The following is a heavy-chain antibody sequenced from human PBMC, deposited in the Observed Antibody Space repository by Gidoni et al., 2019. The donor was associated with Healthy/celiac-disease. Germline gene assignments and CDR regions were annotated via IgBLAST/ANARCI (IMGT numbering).Heavy chain of an antibody. CDR2: IYSGGST. CDR1: AFTVSSNY. D-gene: IGHD3-10*01. CDR3: ASPTYYYGSGSYYTPGVLDV. J-gene: IGHJ6*04. V-gene: IGHV3-66*01. Sequence: EVQLVESGGGLVQPGGSLRLSCAASAFTVSSNYMSWGRQAPGKGLEWVSVIYSGGSTYYADSVKGRFTISRDNSKNTLYLQMNSLRAEDTAVYYCASPTYYYGSGSYYTPGVLDVWGKGTTVTVSS.